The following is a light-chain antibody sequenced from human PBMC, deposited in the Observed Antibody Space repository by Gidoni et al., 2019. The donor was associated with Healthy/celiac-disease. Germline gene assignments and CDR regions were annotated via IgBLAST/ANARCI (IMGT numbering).Light chain of an antibody. J-gene: IGKJ4*01. CDR2: AAS. CDR1: QSISSY. Sequence: DIQMNQSPSSLSASVGDRVTVTCRASQSISSYLNWYQQKPGKAPKLLIYAASSLQSGVPSRFIGSGSGSDVTLTLSSLLPGDFATYYCQQSYSTPLTFGGGTKVEIK. CDR3: QQSYSTPLT. V-gene: IGKV1-39*01.